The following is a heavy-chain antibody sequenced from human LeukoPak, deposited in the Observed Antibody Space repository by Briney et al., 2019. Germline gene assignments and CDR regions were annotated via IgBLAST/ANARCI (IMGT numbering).Heavy chain of an antibody. V-gene: IGHV3-9*01. CDR3: AKGWLRGSCYFDY. D-gene: IGHD3-22*01. CDR2: ISWNSGSI. J-gene: IGHJ4*02. CDR1: GFTFDDYA. Sequence: GRSLRLSCAASGFTFDDYAMHWARQAPGKGLEWVSGISWNSGSIGYADSVKGRFTISRDNAKNSLYLQMNSLRAEDTALYYCAKGWLRGSCYFDYWGQGTLVTVSS.